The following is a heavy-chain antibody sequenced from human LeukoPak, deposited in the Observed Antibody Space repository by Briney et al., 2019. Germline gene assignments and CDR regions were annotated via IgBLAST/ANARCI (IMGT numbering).Heavy chain of an antibody. CDR2: IKQDGSEK. Sequence: GGSLRLSCAASGFTFNSDWMSWVRQAPGKGLEWVANIKQDGSEKYYVDSVKGRFTISRDNAKNSLYLQMNSLRAEDTAVYYCAPSRTLDYWGQGTLVTVFS. CDR3: APSRTLDY. V-gene: IGHV3-7*01. J-gene: IGHJ4*02. CDR1: GFTFNSDW.